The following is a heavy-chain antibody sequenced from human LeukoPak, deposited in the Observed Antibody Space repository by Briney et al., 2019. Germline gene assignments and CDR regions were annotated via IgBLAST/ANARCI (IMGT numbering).Heavy chain of an antibody. V-gene: IGHV3-30*03. J-gene: IGHJ4*02. D-gene: IGHD2-15*01. Sequence: GGSLTLSCAASGFTFSSYGMHWVRQAPGKGLEWVAVISYDGSNKYYADSVKGRVTISKDNAKNSLYLQMNSLRDEDTAVYFCARKRLDCGGGSCYGDLDYWGQGTLVTVSS. CDR1: GFTFSSYG. CDR3: ARKRLDCGGGSCYGDLDY. CDR2: ISYDGSNK.